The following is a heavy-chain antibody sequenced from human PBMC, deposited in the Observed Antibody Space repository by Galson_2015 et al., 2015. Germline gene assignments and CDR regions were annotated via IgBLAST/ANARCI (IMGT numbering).Heavy chain of an antibody. CDR2: LHPNSANT. Sequence: SVKVSCTASGYTFTGHYLHWVRQAPGQGLEWMGWLHPNSANTNYAQNFQAWVTMTWDTSISTACLEVSRLRSDDTAVYYCARQTADGYKLDFWGQGTLVTVSS. D-gene: IGHD5-24*01. CDR1: GYTFTGHY. CDR3: ARQTADGYKLDF. V-gene: IGHV1-2*04. J-gene: IGHJ4*02.